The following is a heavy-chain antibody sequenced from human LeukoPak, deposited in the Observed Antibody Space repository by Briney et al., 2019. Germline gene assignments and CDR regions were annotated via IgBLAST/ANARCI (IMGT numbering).Heavy chain of an antibody. CDR3: TLDDSYWFSH. D-gene: IGHD4-11*01. CDR2: IKSKDYGGTT. V-gene: IGHV3-15*01. Sequence: PGGSLRLSCAPSGFTVTNAWMSWVRQAPGKGLEWVGRIKSKDYGGTTDYAAPVEGRFTVSRDDSKNMLYLHMSGLKTEDTAVYYCTLDDSYWFSHWGQGILVTVSS. CDR1: GFTVTNAW. J-gene: IGHJ5*02.